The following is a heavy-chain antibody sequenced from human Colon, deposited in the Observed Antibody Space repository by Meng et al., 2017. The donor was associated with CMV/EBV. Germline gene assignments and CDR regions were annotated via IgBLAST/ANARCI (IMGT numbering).Heavy chain of an antibody. CDR1: GFIFSHYS. CDR3: ATDHLWGMPN. Sequence: VQLVGSGGGVVEPGESSRLACVTSGFIFSHYSMQWVRQYPGKGLEWVAHIRFDGSQQFYVQSVKGRFTVSRHDPKNTPYVQMNDLRPEDTGVYYCATDHLWGMPNWGRGTLVTVSS. J-gene: IGHJ4*02. CDR2: IRFDGSQQ. D-gene: IGHD3-3*02. V-gene: IGHV3-30*02.